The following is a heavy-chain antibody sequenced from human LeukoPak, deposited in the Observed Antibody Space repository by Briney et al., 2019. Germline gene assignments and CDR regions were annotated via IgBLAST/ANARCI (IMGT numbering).Heavy chain of an antibody. D-gene: IGHD6-13*01. CDR3: ARTAAGKHDAFDI. V-gene: IGHV4-30-2*01. CDR2: IYHSGST. Sequence: SQTLSLTCAVSGGSISSGGYSWSWIRQPPGKGLEWIGYIYHSGSTYYNPSLKNRVTISVDRSKNQFSLKLSSVTAADTAVYYCARTAAGKHDAFDIWGQGTMVTVSS. CDR1: GGSISSGGYS. J-gene: IGHJ3*02.